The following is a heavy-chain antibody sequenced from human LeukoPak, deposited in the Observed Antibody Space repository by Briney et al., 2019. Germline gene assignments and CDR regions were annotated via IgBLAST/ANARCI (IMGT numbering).Heavy chain of an antibody. CDR2: IYYSGST. V-gene: IGHV4-39*07. J-gene: IGHJ4*02. CDR1: GGSISSSSYY. Sequence: SETLSLTCTVSGGSISSSSYYWGWIRQPPGKGLEWIGSIYYSGSTYYNPSLKSRVTISVDTSKNQFSLKLSSVTAADTAVYYCARYSDSGSHTIYYFDYWGQGTLVTVSS. CDR3: ARYSDSGSHTIYYFDY. D-gene: IGHD3-22*01.